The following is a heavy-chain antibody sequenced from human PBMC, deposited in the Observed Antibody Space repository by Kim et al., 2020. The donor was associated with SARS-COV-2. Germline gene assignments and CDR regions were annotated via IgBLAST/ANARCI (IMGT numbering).Heavy chain of an antibody. CDR3: AKDFYESPSFQNDC. D-gene: IGHD5-12*01. Sequence: AAAVKGRFTISRDNSKNTLNLQMNSLRAEDTAVYYCAKDFYESPSFQNDCWGQGTLVTVSS. J-gene: IGHJ4*02. V-gene: IGHV3-23*01.